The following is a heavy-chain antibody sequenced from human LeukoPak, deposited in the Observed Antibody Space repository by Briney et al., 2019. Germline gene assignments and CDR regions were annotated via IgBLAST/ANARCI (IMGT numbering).Heavy chain of an antibody. J-gene: IGHJ5*02. Sequence: GASVKVSCKASGYTFTSYYMHWVRQAPGQGLEWMGIINPSGGSTSYAQKFQGRVTTTRDMSTSTVYMELSSLRSEDTAVYYCAREAGDIVVGKYWFDPWGQGTLVTVSS. D-gene: IGHD2-2*01. CDR2: INPSGGST. CDR1: GYTFTSYY. CDR3: AREAGDIVVGKYWFDP. V-gene: IGHV1-46*01.